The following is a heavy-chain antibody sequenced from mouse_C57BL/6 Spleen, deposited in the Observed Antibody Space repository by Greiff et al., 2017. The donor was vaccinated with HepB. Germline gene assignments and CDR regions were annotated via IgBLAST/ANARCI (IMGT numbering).Heavy chain of an antibody. Sequence: SGAELVRPGASVTLSCKASGYTFTDYEMHWVKQTPVHGLEWIGAIDPETGGTAYNQKFKGKAILTADKSSSTAYMELRSLTSEDSAVYYCTRYGNYDYWGQGTTLTVSS. D-gene: IGHD2-1*01. CDR1: GYTFTDYE. CDR3: TRYGNYDY. V-gene: IGHV1-15*01. CDR2: IDPETGGT. J-gene: IGHJ2*01.